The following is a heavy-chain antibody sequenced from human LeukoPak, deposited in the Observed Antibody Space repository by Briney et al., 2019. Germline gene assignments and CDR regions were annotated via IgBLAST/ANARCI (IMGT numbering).Heavy chain of an antibody. V-gene: IGHV3-33*01. D-gene: IGHD3-22*01. CDR3: ARFGIADSSGPHFDY. CDR1: GFTFSSYG. J-gene: IGHJ4*02. Sequence: PGGSLRLSCAASGFTFSSYGMHWVRQAPGKGLEWVAIIWYDGSNEYYPDSVKGRFTISRDNSKNTLYLQMNSLRAEDTAVYYCARFGIADSSGPHFDYWGQGTLVTVSS. CDR2: IWYDGSNE.